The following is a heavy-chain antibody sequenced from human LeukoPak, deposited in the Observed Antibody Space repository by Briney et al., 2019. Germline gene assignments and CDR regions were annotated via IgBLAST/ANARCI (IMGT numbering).Heavy chain of an antibody. CDR3: ARDSYSSSWYVDDY. V-gene: IGHV3-7*01. J-gene: IGHJ4*02. CDR2: IKQDGSEK. D-gene: IGHD6-13*01. CDR1: GFTFSSYW. Sequence: GGSLRLSCAASGFTFSSYWMSWVRQAPGKGLEWVANIKQDGSEKYYVDSVKGRFTISRDNAKNSLYLQMNSLRAEDTAAYYCARDSYSSSWYVDDYWGQGTLVTVSS.